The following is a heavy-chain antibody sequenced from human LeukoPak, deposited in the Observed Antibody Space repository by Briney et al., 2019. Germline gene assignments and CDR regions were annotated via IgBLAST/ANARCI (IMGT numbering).Heavy chain of an antibody. V-gene: IGHV3-53*01. CDR3: ARESMTNTRPYDY. Sequence: GGSLRLSCAVSGFTVSNNYMSWVRQAPGKGLEWVSIIYSGGNTYYADSVRGRFTISRDNSKNTLYLQMNSVRVEDTAVYYCARESMTNTRPYDYWGQGTLVTVSS. D-gene: IGHD2/OR15-2a*01. CDR2: IYSGGNT. J-gene: IGHJ4*02. CDR1: GFTVSNNY.